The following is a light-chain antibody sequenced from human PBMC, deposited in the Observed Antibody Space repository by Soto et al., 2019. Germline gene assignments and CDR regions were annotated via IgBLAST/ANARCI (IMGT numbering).Light chain of an antibody. CDR2: DSS. J-gene: IGKJ1*01. CDR1: QSLSSNF. Sequence: EIVMTPSPATLSFSPLEIASLSFSSSQSLSSNFLAWYQQKPGQPPRLLIYDSSTRATGFPDRFSGSGSGTDFTLTIIRLEPEDFAVYYCQQYDISPWTFGQGTKVDIK. V-gene: IGKV3-20*01. CDR3: QQYDISPWT.